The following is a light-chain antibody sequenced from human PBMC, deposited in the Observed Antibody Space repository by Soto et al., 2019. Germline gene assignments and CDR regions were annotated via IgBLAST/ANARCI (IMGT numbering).Light chain of an antibody. J-gene: IGLJ1*01. CDR2: AVS. V-gene: IGLV2-14*01. CDR3: SSYTSRSTLDV. Sequence: LTHPASESGSPGQSITISCTGTSSDDGCYNYVSWYQQHPGKAPKLMIYAVSNRPSVVSNRFSGSKSGNTASLTISGLQAENEADYYCSSYTSRSTLDVFGTGTKVTV. CDR1: SSDDGCYNY.